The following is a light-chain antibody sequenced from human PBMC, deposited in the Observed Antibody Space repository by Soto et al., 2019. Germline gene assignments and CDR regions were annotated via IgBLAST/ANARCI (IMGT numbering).Light chain of an antibody. V-gene: IGLV2-14*01. CDR2: EVS. Sequence: QSALTQPASVSGSPGQSITISCTGTSSDVGGYNFVSWYQQYPGKAPRLIIYEVSNRPSGVSDRFSGSKSGNTASLTISGLQAEDEADYYCSSYTLRNTLVLFGGGTKLTVL. CDR1: SSDVGGYNF. J-gene: IGLJ3*02. CDR3: SSYTLRNTLVL.